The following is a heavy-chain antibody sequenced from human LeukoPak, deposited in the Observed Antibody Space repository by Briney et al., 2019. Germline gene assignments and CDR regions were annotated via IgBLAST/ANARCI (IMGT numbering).Heavy chain of an antibody. CDR1: GFTFSSNS. J-gene: IGHJ3*02. Sequence: GGSLRLSCAASGFTFSSNSMNWVRQAPGKGLEWVSSISSSSSYIYYADSVKGRFTISRDNSKNTLYLQMNSLRAEDTVVYYCAKIIKKGGHYYDSSGYLYAFDIWGQGTMVTLSS. CDR2: ISSSSSYI. CDR3: AKIIKKGGHYYDSSGYLYAFDI. D-gene: IGHD3-22*01. V-gene: IGHV3-21*04.